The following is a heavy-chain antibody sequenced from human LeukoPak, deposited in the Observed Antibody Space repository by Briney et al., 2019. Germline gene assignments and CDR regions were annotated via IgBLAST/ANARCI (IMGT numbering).Heavy chain of an antibody. CDR1: GFSFNTYV. CDR3: AAEPAPAAFDY. V-gene: IGHV3-33*01. D-gene: IGHD6-13*01. J-gene: IGHJ4*02. CDR2: IWSDGSVM. Sequence: GTSLRLSCAASGFSFNTYVTHWVRQAPGKGLEWVALIWSDGSVMLYADSVKGRFTISRDNSKSTLFLQMDSLRAEDTGVYYCAAEPAPAAFDYWGQGTLVTVSS.